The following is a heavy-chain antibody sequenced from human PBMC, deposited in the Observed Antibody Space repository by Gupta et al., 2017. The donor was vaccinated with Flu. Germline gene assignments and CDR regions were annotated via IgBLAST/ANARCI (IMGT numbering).Heavy chain of an antibody. Sequence: DYAMHWVRQAPGKGLEWVSGISWNGGSIVYADSVEGRFTISRDNAKNSLYLQMNSLRAEDTALYYCAKDLFDSSGDYYFDYWGQGTLVTVS. D-gene: IGHD3-22*01. CDR3: AKDLFDSSGDYYFDY. V-gene: IGHV3-9*01. CDR1: DYA. CDR2: ISWNGGSI. J-gene: IGHJ4*02.